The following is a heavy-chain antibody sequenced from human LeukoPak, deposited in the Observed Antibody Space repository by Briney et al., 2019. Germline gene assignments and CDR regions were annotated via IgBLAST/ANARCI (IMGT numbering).Heavy chain of an antibody. J-gene: IGHJ4*02. CDR3: ARDSGYYGSGSSKFDY. Sequence: GGSLRLSCAASGFTFSSYEMNWVRQAPGKGLEWISYISSSGRTIYYADSVKGRFTISRDNAKNSLFLQMNSLRAEDTAVYYCARDSGYYGSGSSKFDYWGQGTLVTVSS. D-gene: IGHD3-10*01. CDR1: GFTFSSYE. CDR2: ISSSGRTI. V-gene: IGHV3-48*03.